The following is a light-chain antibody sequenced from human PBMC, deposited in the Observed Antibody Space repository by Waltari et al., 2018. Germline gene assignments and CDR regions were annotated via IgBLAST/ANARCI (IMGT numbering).Light chain of an antibody. Sequence: QSVLTQPPSASGTPGQRATISCSGSSSNIGSSTVHWYQQLPGTAPTLLSYSSNQRPSGVPDRFSGSESGTSASLAISGLQSEDEADYHCASWDDSLNGWVFGGGTKLTVL. V-gene: IGLV1-44*01. CDR3: ASWDDSLNGWV. J-gene: IGLJ3*02. CDR2: SSN. CDR1: SSNIGSST.